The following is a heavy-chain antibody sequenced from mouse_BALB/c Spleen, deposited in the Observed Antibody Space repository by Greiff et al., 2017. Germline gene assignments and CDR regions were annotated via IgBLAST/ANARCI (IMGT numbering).Heavy chain of an antibody. CDR3: AREDYYGSSFDY. Sequence: EVKLMESGGGLVQPGGSLKLSCAASGFTFSSYGMSWVRQTPDKRLELVATINSNGGSTYYPDSVKGRFTISRDNAKNTLYLQMSSLKSEDTAMYYCAREDYYGSSFDYWGQGTTLTVSS. D-gene: IGHD1-1*01. CDR1: GFTFSSYG. J-gene: IGHJ2*01. CDR2: INSNGGST. V-gene: IGHV5-6-3*01.